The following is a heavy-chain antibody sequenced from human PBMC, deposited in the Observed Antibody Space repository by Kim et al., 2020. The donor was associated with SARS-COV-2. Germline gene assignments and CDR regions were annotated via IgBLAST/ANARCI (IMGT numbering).Heavy chain of an antibody. V-gene: IGHV5-51*01. CDR2: IYPGDSDT. Sequence: GESLKISCKGSGYSFTSYWIGWVRQMPGKGLEWMGIIYPGDSDTRYSPSFQGQVTISADKSISTAYLQWSSLKASDTAMYYCARQSKTMVRGVIIYYFDYWGQGTLVTVSS. D-gene: IGHD3-10*01. CDR3: ARQSKTMVRGVIIYYFDY. J-gene: IGHJ4*02. CDR1: GYSFTSYW.